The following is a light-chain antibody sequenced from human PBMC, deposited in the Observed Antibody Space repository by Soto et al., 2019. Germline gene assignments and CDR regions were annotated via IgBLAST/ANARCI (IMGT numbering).Light chain of an antibody. CDR3: CSYTSSGTLYV. Sequence: QSALTQPASVSGSPGQSITLSCTGSRSDVGGYNLVSWYQQHAGKAPRLMIYEVRNRPSGVSSRFSGSKSVNVASLTISGLQAEDEADYFCCSYTSSGTLYVFGTGTKVTVL. J-gene: IGLJ1*01. V-gene: IGLV2-14*02. CDR1: RSDVGGYNL. CDR2: EVR.